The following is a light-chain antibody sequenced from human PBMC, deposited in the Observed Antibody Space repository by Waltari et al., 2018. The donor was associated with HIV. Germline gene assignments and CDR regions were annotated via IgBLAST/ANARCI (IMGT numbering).Light chain of an antibody. J-gene: IGKJ1*01. CDR3: HQYGSLPET. CDR1: QPVSISH. Sequence: DTALTQSPGTLSLSPGEGAILSCRTSQPVSISHLAWYQQKPGQAPRLLVYGASPRAAGIPDRFSGSGSGADFTLSISRLEPEDFAVYYCHQYGSLPETFGQGTKV. CDR2: GAS. V-gene: IGKV3-20*01.